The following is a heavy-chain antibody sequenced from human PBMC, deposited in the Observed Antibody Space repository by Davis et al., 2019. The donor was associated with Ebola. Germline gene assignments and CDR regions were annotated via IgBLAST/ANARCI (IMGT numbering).Heavy chain of an antibody. CDR1: GFTFDDYA. J-gene: IGHJ4*02. Sequence: PGGSLRLSCAVSGFTFDDYAMHWVRQAPGKGLEWVSSISWNSAALGYADSVKGRFTTSRDNAKNSLYLQMNSLRDEDTAVYYCARESYDYIWGSYRYYFDYWGQGTLVTVSS. CDR2: ISWNSAAL. D-gene: IGHD3-16*02. CDR3: ARESYDYIWGSYRYYFDY. V-gene: IGHV3-9*01.